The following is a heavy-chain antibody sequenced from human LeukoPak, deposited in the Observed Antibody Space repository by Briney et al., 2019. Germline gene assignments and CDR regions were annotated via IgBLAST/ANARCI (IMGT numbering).Heavy chain of an antibody. V-gene: IGHV4-39*01. J-gene: IGHJ3*02. CDR3: ARRRDIVVVPAAIRGAFDI. CDR2: IYYSGST. CDR1: GGSLSSSRYY. Sequence: PSETLSLTCPVPGGSLSSSRYYWGWTRHPPGTGLEWLGSIYYSGSTYYNPSRNSPVTISVDTSNNQFPLKLSSVTAADTAVDCCARRRDIVVVPAAIRGAFDIWGQGTMDTVSS. D-gene: IGHD2-2*01.